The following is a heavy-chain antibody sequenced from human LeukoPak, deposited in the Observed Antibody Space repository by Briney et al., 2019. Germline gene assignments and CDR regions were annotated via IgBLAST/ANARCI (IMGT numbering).Heavy chain of an antibody. V-gene: IGHV1-8*01. J-gene: IGHJ4*02. CDR3: ALATGYSSGWYDLPLDY. CDR2: MNHNSGNT. CDR1: GYTLPSYD. D-gene: IGHD6-19*01. Sequence: ASVTVSCRASGYTLPSYDINWVRQATGQGLEWMGWMNHNSGNTGYAQKFQGRVTMTRNNSINTAYMELSSLRSEDTAVYYCALATGYSSGWYDLPLDYWGQGTLVAVSS.